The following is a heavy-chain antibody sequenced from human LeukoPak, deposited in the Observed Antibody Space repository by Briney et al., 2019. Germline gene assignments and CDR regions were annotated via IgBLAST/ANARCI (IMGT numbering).Heavy chain of an antibody. J-gene: IGHJ4*02. CDR2: ISYDGSNK. CDR3: ATGYSAWSFGY. V-gene: IGHV3-30-3*01. Sequence: PGRSLRLSCAASGVTFSSYAMYWVRQAPGKGLDWVAVISYDGSNKYYADSVKGRFTIPRDNSKNTLYLQMNSLRAEDTAMYFCATGYSAWSFGYWGQGTLVTVSS. CDR1: GVTFSSYA. D-gene: IGHD6-19*01.